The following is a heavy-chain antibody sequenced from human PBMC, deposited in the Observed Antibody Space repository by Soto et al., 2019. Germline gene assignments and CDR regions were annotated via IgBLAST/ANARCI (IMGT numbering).Heavy chain of an antibody. CDR2: MNPNSGNT. Sequence: ASVKVSCKASGYTFTSYDINWVRQATGQGLEWMGWMNPNSGNTGYAQKFQGRVTMTRNTSISTAYMELSSLRSEDTAGYYCAGGIFGVVSDWDYYYYMDVWGKGTTVTVSS. J-gene: IGHJ6*03. V-gene: IGHV1-8*01. CDR3: AGGIFGVVSDWDYYYYMDV. CDR1: GYTFTSYD. D-gene: IGHD3-3*01.